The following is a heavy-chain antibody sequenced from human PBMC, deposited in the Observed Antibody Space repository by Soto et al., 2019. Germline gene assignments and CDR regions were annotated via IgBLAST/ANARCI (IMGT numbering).Heavy chain of an antibody. V-gene: IGHV1-69*13. CDR3: ARVGGGYCTNGVCPVQTHNADYGMDV. CDR1: GGTFSSYA. CDR2: IIPIFGTA. J-gene: IGHJ6*02. Sequence: ASVKVSCKASGGTFSSYAISWVRQAPGQGLEWMGGIIPIFGTANYAQKFQGRVTITADESTSTAYMELSSLRSEDTAVYYCARVGGGYCTNGVCPVQTHNADYGMDVWGQGTTVTVSS. D-gene: IGHD2-8*01.